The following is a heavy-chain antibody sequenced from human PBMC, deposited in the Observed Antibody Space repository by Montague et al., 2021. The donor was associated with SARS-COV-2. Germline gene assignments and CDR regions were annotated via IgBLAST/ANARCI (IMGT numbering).Heavy chain of an antibody. CDR3: AHKLYGINRRWFDP. CDR2: VYWDDAK. J-gene: IGHJ5*02. V-gene: IGHV2-5*02. CDR1: GFSLSSSGVG. D-gene: IGHD1-14*01. Sequence: PALVKPTQTLTLTCTVSGFSLSSSGVGVGWIRQPPGKALEWLALVYWDDAKHYSPSLKSRLTITKDTSKNQVVLTMTNMDPVDTATYYCAHKLYGINRRWFDPWGQGTLVTVSS.